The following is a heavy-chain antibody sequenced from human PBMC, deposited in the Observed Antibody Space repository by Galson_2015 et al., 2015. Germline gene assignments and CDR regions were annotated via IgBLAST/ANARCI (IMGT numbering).Heavy chain of an antibody. Sequence: ETLSLTCTVSGGSVSSGSYYLNWVRQPPGKGLEWIGYIYYSGSTKYNPSLKSRVTISGDTSKNQFSLKLSSVTAADTAVYYCLRGPLLNWFDPWGQGILVTVSS. J-gene: IGHJ5*02. CDR3: LRGPLLNWFDP. CDR1: GGSVSSGSYY. V-gene: IGHV4-61*01. CDR2: IYYSGST. D-gene: IGHD2/OR15-2a*01.